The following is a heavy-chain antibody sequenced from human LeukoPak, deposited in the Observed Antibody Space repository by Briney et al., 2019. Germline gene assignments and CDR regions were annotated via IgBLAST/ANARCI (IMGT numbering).Heavy chain of an antibody. CDR2: ISGSGSTI. CDR3: ARVGTIAAAGTVDY. V-gene: IGHV3-11*01. Sequence: GGSLRLSCAASRFTFSDYYMSWIRQAPGKGLEWVSYISGSGSTIYYADSVKGRFTTSRDNAKNSLYLQMNSLRAEDTAVYYCARVGTIAAAGTVDYWGQGTLVTVSS. CDR1: RFTFSDYY. J-gene: IGHJ4*02. D-gene: IGHD6-13*01.